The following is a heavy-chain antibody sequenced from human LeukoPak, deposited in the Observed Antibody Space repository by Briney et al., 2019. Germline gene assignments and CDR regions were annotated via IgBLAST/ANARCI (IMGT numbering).Heavy chain of an antibody. CDR3: ARPGQSSWWIYFNY. Sequence: SETLSLTCTVSGGSNTPYYWTWIRQPPGKGLEWIGNVHSSGNTDYNPSLKSRVTMSIDTSKNQFSLKLTSVTAADTAVYYCARPGQSSWWIYFNYWGRGALVTVSS. CDR1: GGSNTPYY. V-gene: IGHV4-4*09. D-gene: IGHD5-12*01. CDR2: VHSSGNT. J-gene: IGHJ4*02.